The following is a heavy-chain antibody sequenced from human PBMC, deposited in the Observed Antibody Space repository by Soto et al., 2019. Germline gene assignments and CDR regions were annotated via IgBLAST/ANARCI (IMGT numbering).Heavy chain of an antibody. D-gene: IGHD6-6*01. CDR2: IYYSGST. V-gene: IGHV4-59*01. J-gene: IGHJ4*02. CDR1: GGSISSYY. Sequence: QVQLQESGPGLVKPSETLSLTCTVSGGSISSYYWSWIRQPPGKGLEWIGYIYYSGSTNYNPSLKSRVTISVDTSKNQFSLKLSSVTAADTAVYYCARDRAARLFDYWGQGTLVTVSS. CDR3: ARDRAARLFDY.